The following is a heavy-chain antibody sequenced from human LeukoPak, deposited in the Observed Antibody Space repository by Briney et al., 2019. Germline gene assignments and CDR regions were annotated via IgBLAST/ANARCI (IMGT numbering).Heavy chain of an antibody. CDR2: INWNGGST. V-gene: IGHV3-20*04. CDR3: AREVAARTYYYYYYYMDV. Sequence: PGGSLRLSCAASGFTFDDYGMSWVRHAPGKGLEWVSGINWNGGSTGYADSVKGRFTISRDNAKNSLYLQMNSLRAEDTALYYCAREVAARTYYYYYYYMDVWGKGTTVTVSS. CDR1: GFTFDDYG. D-gene: IGHD6-6*01. J-gene: IGHJ6*03.